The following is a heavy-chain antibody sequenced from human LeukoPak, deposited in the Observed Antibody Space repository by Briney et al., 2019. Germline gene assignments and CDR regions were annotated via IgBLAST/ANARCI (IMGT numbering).Heavy chain of an antibody. V-gene: IGHV3-53*05. CDR3: ATSDSYHWLLEH. CDR2: NIRRNK. Sequence: PGRSLRPSCAVSGFKAYDNYMSWVRQSPGKGLEWVALNIRRNKHYRDSVEGRFTISRDDSQNTVHPQMNSLRAEDTAVYFCATSDSYHWLLEHWGQGTPVTVSS. J-gene: IGHJ1*01. D-gene: IGHD1-1*01. CDR1: GFKAYDNY.